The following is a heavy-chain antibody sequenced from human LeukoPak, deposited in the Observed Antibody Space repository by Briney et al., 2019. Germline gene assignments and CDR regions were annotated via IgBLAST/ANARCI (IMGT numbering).Heavy chain of an antibody. Sequence: ASVKASCKASGGTFSSYAISWVRQAPGQGLEWMGGIIPIFGTANYAQKFQGRVTITTDESTSTAYMELSSLRSEDTAVYYCARGAVIFGVVPGYYYYMDVWGKGTTVTVSS. CDR2: IIPIFGTA. CDR3: ARGAVIFGVVPGYYYYMDV. D-gene: IGHD3-10*02. J-gene: IGHJ6*03. V-gene: IGHV1-69*05. CDR1: GGTFSSYA.